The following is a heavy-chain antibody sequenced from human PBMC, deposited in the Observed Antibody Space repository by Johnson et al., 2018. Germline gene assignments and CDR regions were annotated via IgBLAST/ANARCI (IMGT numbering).Heavy chain of an antibody. CDR1: GFTFSRYA. J-gene: IGHJ6*03. CDR2: IRGSGCST. D-gene: IGHD3-10*01. V-gene: IGHV3-23*01. Sequence: VQLQESAGGLVQPRGSLRLSRAASGFTFSRYAMSWVRQAPGKGLEWVSAIRGSGCSTYYAASVKGRFTISRDNAKKSLSPQMNSLSAEDTARYYSARSRGPHSYYNMDVWGKGTTVTVSS. CDR3: ARSRGPHSYYNMDV.